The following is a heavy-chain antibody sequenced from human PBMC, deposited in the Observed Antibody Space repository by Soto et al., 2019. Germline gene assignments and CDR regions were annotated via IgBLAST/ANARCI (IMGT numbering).Heavy chain of an antibody. V-gene: IGHV3-9*01. Sequence: GGSLRLSCAASGFTFDDYAMHWVRQAPGKGLEWVSGISWNSGSIGYADSVKGRFTISRDNAKNSLYLQMNSLRAEDTALYYCARLGELQWLVHDAFDIWGQGTMVTVSS. J-gene: IGHJ3*02. D-gene: IGHD6-19*01. CDR2: ISWNSGSI. CDR1: GFTFDDYA. CDR3: ARLGELQWLVHDAFDI.